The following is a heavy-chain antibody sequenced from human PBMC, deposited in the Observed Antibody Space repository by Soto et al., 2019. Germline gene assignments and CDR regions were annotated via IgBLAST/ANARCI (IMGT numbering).Heavy chain of an antibody. CDR3: ARAPGWFGELLYRPYYYYGMDV. V-gene: IGHV4-34*01. D-gene: IGHD3-10*01. J-gene: IGHJ6*02. CDR2: INHSGST. CDR1: GGSFSGYY. Sequence: LSLTCAVYGGSFSGYYWSWIRQPPGKGLEWIGEINHSGSTNYNPSLKSRVTISVDTSKNQFSLKLSSVTAADTAVYYCARAPGWFGELLYRPYYYYGMDVWGQGTTVTVSS.